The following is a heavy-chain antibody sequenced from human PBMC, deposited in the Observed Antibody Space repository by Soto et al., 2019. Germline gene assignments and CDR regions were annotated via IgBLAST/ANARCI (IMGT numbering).Heavy chain of an antibody. CDR3: ANGPAIVLVPAAMNYYYGMDV. CDR1: GFTFSSYG. J-gene: IGHJ6*02. V-gene: IGHV3-30*18. Sequence: QVQLVESGGGVVQPGRSLRLSCAASGFTFSSYGMHWVRQAPGKGLEWVAVISYDGSNKYYADSVKGRFTISRDNSKNTLYLKMDSLRAEDTAVYYCANGPAIVLVPAAMNYYYGMDVWGQGTTVTVSS. D-gene: IGHD2-2*01. CDR2: ISYDGSNK.